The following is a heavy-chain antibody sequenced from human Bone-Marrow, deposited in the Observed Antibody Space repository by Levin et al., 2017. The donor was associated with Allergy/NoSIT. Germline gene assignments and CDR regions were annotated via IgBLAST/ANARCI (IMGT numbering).Heavy chain of an antibody. Sequence: PGGSLRLSCAASGFTFSSYGMRWIRQVPGGALEWVSSISVGGSSTSYADSVKGRFTISRDNSKNTLYLQLNSLRAEDTAVYYCARRPGVVVAAATGDYYYYMDVWGKGTTVTVSS. CDR2: ISVGGSST. V-gene: IGHV3-23*01. D-gene: IGHD2-2*01. CDR1: GFTFSSYG. J-gene: IGHJ6*03. CDR3: ARRPGVVVAAATGDYYYYMDV.